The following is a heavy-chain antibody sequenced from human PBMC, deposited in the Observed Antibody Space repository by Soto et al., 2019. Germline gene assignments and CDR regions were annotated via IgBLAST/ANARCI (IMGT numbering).Heavy chain of an antibody. J-gene: IGHJ6*02. CDR3: ARDPLVYNSSSHAYDDDYGMDV. CDR1: GGPFRIYA. V-gene: IGHV1-69*13. Sequence: SVKVSCKASGGPFRIYAISWVRQAPGQGLDWMGGIIPIFGTANYGQKFPGRVPITWDESTRTAYMELSSLRSVDTAVYYCARDPLVYNSSSHAYDDDYGMDVWGQGTTVTVSS. D-gene: IGHD6-13*01. CDR2: IIPIFGTA.